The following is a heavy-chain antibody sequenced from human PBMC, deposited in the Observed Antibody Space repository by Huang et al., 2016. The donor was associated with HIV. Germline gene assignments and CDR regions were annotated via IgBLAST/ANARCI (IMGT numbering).Heavy chain of an antibody. Sequence: QVQLVQSGAEVKNPGASVRVSCKASGYTFTDSNIHWVRQAPGQGLEWMGWSNPKGGGTSYAQRFQGRVTMTRDTTISTVHMDLRRIQSDDTAVYFCARDWSFGSSTSPADWGQGTLVTVSS. CDR2: SNPKGGGT. D-gene: IGHD6-6*01. J-gene: IGHJ4*02. CDR1: GYTFTDSN. V-gene: IGHV1-2*02. CDR3: ARDWSFGSSTSPAD.